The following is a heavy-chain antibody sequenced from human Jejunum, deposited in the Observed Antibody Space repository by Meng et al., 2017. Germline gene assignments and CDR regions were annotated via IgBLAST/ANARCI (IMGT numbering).Heavy chain of an antibody. CDR3: ARELGIVAFDV. J-gene: IGHJ3*01. D-gene: IGHD3-16*01. CDR1: GYTLTGNH. Sequence: SVNVPCKASGYTLTGNHLHWLRQAPGQGPESMGWIDPNTGGTSYVQQFQGRVTMTRDTSISTAYMELSGLTSDDTAIYYCARELGIVAFDVWGQGTMVTVSS. V-gene: IGHV1-2*02. CDR2: IDPNTGGT.